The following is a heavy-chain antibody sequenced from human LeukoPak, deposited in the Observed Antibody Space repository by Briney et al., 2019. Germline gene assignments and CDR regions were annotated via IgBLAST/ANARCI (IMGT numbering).Heavy chain of an antibody. Sequence: ASVKVSCKASGYTFTGYYMHWVRQAPGQGLEWMGWISAYNGNTNYAQKLQGRVTMTTDTSTRTAYMELRSLRSDDTAVYYCARLVGPTQFCDYWGQGTLVTVSS. CDR2: ISAYNGNT. J-gene: IGHJ4*02. V-gene: IGHV1-18*04. CDR3: ARLVGPTQFCDY. D-gene: IGHD1-26*01. CDR1: GYTFTGYY.